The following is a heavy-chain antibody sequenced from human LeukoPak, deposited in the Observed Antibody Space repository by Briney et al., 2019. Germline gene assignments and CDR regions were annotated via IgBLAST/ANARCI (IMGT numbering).Heavy chain of an antibody. CDR3: ARRRAEDYNDFVHFDF. Sequence: GGSLRLSCAASGFTFSTYDMNWVRQAPGMGLEWVSRISGSGGSTYYADSVKGRFALSRDNSKNTLYLQMNSLRADDTAIYYCARRRAEDYNDFVHFDFWGHGTLVTASS. V-gene: IGHV3-23*01. D-gene: IGHD4-17*01. CDR2: ISGSGGST. J-gene: IGHJ4*01. CDR1: GFTFSTYD.